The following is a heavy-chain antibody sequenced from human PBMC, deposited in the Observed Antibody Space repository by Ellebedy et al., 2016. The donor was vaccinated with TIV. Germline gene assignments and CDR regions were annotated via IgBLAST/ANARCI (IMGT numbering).Heavy chain of an antibody. J-gene: IGHJ4*02. CDR3: VRARDRQRSLDC. CDR2: IKQDGSEK. V-gene: IGHV3-7*03. D-gene: IGHD3-10*01. Sequence: GESLKISCAASEFTFSTYWMNWVRQAPGKGLEWVATIKQDGSEKYYVDSVKGRFTITRDNAENSLYLQMNTLRAEDTAVYYCVRARDRQRSLDCWGQGALVTVSS. CDR1: EFTFSTYW.